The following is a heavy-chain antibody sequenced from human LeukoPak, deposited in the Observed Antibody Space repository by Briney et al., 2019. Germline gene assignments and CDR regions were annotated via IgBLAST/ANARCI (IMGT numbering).Heavy chain of an antibody. CDR1: GFTFSSFE. CDR3: AKTPAGAWDYFDY. V-gene: IGHV3-48*03. D-gene: IGHD4/OR15-4a*01. J-gene: IGHJ4*02. Sequence: GGTLRLSCAASGFTFSSFEMNWVRQAPGKGLEWVSYISGSGGTIYYGESVKGRFTISRDNAKNSMYLQMNSLRADDTAVYYCAKTPAGAWDYFDYWGQGTLVTVSS. CDR2: ISGSGGTI.